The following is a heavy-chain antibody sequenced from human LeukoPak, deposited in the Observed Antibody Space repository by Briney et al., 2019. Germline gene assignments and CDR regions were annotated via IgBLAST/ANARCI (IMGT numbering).Heavy chain of an antibody. D-gene: IGHD3-22*01. Sequence: PSGTLSLTCAVSGGSISSSNWWSWVRQPPGKGLEWIGEIYHSGSTNCNPSLKSRVTISVDKSKNQFSLKLSSVTAADTAVYYCARGGGYYDSSGYYWEYWFDPWGQGTLVTVSS. CDR2: IYHSGST. V-gene: IGHV4-4*02. J-gene: IGHJ5*02. CDR1: GGSISSSNW. CDR3: ARGGGYYDSSGYYWEYWFDP.